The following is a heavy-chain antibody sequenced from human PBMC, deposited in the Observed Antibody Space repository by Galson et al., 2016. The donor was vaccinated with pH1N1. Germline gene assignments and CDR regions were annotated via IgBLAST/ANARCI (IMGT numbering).Heavy chain of an antibody. Sequence: SLRLSCAAFEFTLQTYPMSWVRQVPGKGLEWVATINQAGTEKNYVHYVKGRFTMSRDVAKTSLYLQMSRLTAEDTATYFCSRDGDRRGDYRPWGDYWGQGSLVIVSS. CDR1: EFTLQTYP. CDR2: INQAGTEK. V-gene: IGHV3-7*03. D-gene: IGHD4-17*01. CDR3: SRDGDRRGDYRPWGDY. J-gene: IGHJ4*02.